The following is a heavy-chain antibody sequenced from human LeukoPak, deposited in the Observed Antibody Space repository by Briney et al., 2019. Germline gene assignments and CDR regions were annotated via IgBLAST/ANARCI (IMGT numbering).Heavy chain of an antibody. V-gene: IGHV1-24*01. CDR1: GYTLTELS. CDR2: FDPEDGET. J-gene: IGHJ5*02. CDR3: ARLPVLLWFGEPKSCWFDP. Sequence: ASVKVSCKVSGYTLTELSMHWVRQAPGKGLEWMGGFDPEDGETIYAQKFQGRVTMTEDTSTDTAYMELSSLRSEDTAVYYCARLPVLLWFGEPKSCWFDPWGQGTLVTVSS. D-gene: IGHD3-10*01.